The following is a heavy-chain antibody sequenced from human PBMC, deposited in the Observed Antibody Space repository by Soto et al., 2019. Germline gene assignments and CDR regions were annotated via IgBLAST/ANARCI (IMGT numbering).Heavy chain of an antibody. V-gene: IGHV4-4*07. CDR2: IYTSGST. CDR3: AREYSSSLRTLYHSYGMHV. J-gene: IGHJ6*02. Sequence: SETLSLTCTVSGGSISSYYWSWIRQPAGKGLEWIGRIYTSGSTNYNPSLKSRVTMSVDTSKNQFSLKLSSVTAADTAVYYCAREYSSSLRTLYHSYGMHVWCQAPTVTVSS. D-gene: IGHD6-6*01. CDR1: GGSISSYY.